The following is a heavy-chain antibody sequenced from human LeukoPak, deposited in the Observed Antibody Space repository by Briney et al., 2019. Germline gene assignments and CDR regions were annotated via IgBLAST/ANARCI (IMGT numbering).Heavy chain of an antibody. D-gene: IGHD1-14*01. CDR1: GFTFSSYA. J-gene: IGHJ3*02. CDR3: ARDFVPRKFAFDI. Sequence: GGSLRLSCAASGFTFSSYAMSWVRQAPGKGLEWVSAISGSGGSTYYADSVKGRFTISRDNSKNTLYLQMNSLRAEDTAVYYCARDFVPRKFAFDIWGQGTMVTVSS. CDR2: ISGSGGST. V-gene: IGHV3-23*01.